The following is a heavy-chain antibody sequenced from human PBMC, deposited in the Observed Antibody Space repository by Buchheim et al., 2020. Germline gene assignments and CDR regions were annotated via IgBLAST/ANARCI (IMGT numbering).Heavy chain of an antibody. CDR1: GFTFSRYG. V-gene: IGHV3-23*01. J-gene: IGHJ4*02. CDR2: ISESGGNT. D-gene: IGHD6-13*01. CDR3: AKDRDYSRPPYGFDY. Sequence: EVQLLESGGGSLQPGGSLRLSCAASGFTFSRYGMSWVRQAPGKGLEWVSRISESGGNTYYADSVKGRFTISRDNSKNPLYLQMNSLRVEDTAVYYCAKDRDYSRPPYGFDYWGQGTL.